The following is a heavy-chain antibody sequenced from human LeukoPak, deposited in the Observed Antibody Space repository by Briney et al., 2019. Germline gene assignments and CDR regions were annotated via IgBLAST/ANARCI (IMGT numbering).Heavy chain of an antibody. CDR1: GGSFSGYY. D-gene: IGHD4-17*01. J-gene: IGHJ6*02. CDR2: INHCGST. V-gene: IGHV4-34*01. CDR3: ARALTTVTRRYGMDV. Sequence: SETLSLTCAVYGGSFSGYYWSWIRQPPGKGLEWIGEINHCGSTNYNPSLKSRVTISVDTSKNQFSLKLSSVTAADTAVYYCARALTTVTRRYGMDVWGQGTTVTVSS.